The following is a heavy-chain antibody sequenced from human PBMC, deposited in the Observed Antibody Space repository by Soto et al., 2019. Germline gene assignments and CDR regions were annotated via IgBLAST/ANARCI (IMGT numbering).Heavy chain of an antibody. V-gene: IGHV1-18*01. J-gene: IGHJ6*02. CDR1: GYTFTSYG. Sequence: QVQLVHSGAEVKKPGASVKVSCDASGYTFTSYGISWVRQAPGQGLAWMGWISGYNGNTDYAQKLQGRVIMTTDTHTRTASMELRSLRSDDTAVYFCAKVGSVTNNYYLMDVLGQGTTVTVSS. D-gene: IGHD4-17*01. CDR2: ISGYNGNT. CDR3: AKVGSVTNNYYLMDV.